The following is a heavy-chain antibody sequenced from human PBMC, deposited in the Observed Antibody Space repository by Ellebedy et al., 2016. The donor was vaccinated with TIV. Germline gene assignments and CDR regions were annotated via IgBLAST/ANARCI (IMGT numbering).Heavy chain of an antibody. CDR2: ISRSSSYI. CDR3: ATGLTSWGSYRLLDY. CDR1: GFNFSTYS. Sequence: GGSLRLSCAASGFNFSTYSINWVRQAPGKGLEWVSSISRSSSYIYYADSVRGRFTISSDNAKNSLYLQMSGLRAEDTAVYYCATGLTSWGSYRLLDYWGQGTLVTVSS. D-gene: IGHD3-16*02. V-gene: IGHV3-21*01. J-gene: IGHJ4*02.